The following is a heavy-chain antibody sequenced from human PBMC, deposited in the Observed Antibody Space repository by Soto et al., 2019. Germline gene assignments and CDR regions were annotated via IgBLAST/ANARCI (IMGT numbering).Heavy chain of an antibody. Sequence: VASVKVSCKASGYTFTSYAMHWVRQAPGQRLEWMGWINAGNGNTKYSQKFQGRVTITRDTSASTAYMELSSLRSEDTAVYYCARWGPYYDFWSGYHDYWGQGTLVTVSS. CDR2: INAGNGNT. J-gene: IGHJ4*02. CDR1: GYTFTSYA. CDR3: ARWGPYYDFWSGYHDY. D-gene: IGHD3-3*01. V-gene: IGHV1-3*01.